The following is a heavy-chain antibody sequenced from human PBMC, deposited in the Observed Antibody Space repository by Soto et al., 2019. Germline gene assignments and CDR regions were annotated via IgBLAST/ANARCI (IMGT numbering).Heavy chain of an antibody. CDR3: ARVSCSGGSCYSPYYYYYGMDV. CDR2: IYYSGST. CDR1: GGSISSYY. V-gene: IGHV4-59*01. D-gene: IGHD2-15*01. Sequence: SETLSLTCTVSGGSISSYYWSWIRQPPGKGLEWIGYIYYSGSTSYNPSLKSRVTISVDTSNNQFSLKLSSVTAADTAVYYCARVSCSGGSCYSPYYYYYGMDVWGQGTTVTVSS. J-gene: IGHJ6*02.